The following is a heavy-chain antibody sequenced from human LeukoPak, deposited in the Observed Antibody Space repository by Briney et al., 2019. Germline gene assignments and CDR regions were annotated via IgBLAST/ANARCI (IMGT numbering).Heavy chain of an antibody. CDR3: ARGPEASRLTGDTFEI. Sequence: PGGSLRLSCAASGFTVSSNYMSWVRQAPGKGLEWVSVIYSDGSTYYADSVKGRFTISRHNSKNTLYLQMNSLRVEDTAVYYCARGPEASRLTGDTFEIWGQGTMVTVSS. J-gene: IGHJ3*02. V-gene: IGHV3-53*04. CDR1: GFTVSSNY. D-gene: IGHD7-27*01. CDR2: IYSDGST.